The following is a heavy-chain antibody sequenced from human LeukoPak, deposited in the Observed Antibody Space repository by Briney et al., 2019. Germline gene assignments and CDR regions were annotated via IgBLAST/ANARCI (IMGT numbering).Heavy chain of an antibody. CDR3: ARDYRTGFDY. V-gene: IGHV1-18*01. D-gene: IGHD7-27*01. Sequence: ASVKVSCKASGYTFTSYGISWVRQAPGQGLEWLGWISTYNGNAHYAQKLQGRVTMTTDTSTTTAYMELRSLRSDDTAVYYCARDYRTGFDYWGQGTLVTVSS. CDR1: GYTFTSYG. CDR2: ISTYNGNA. J-gene: IGHJ4*02.